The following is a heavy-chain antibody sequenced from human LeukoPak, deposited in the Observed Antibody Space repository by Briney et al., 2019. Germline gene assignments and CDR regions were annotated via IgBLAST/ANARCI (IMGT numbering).Heavy chain of an antibody. J-gene: IGHJ5*02. CDR1: GFTFSSYA. Sequence: GGSPRLSCAASGFTFSSYAIHWVRQAPGKGLEWVAVISDDGSSEYYADSVKGRFTISRDNSKNTLYLQMNGLRAEDTAVYFCARERLAATGTGWFEPWGQGTLVTVSS. D-gene: IGHD6-13*01. CDR2: ISDDGSSE. CDR3: ARERLAATGTGWFEP. V-gene: IGHV3-30*04.